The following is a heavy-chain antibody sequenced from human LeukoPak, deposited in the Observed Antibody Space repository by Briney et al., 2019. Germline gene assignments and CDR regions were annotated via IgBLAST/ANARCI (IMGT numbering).Heavy chain of an antibody. J-gene: IGHJ5*02. CDR2: ISTYSSHT. V-gene: IGHV1-18*01. CDR1: GYTFTRHG. CDR3: ARDEGRVSGSFNP. Sequence: ASVKVSCRASGYTFTRHGITWVRQAPGQGLEWMGWISTYSSHTTYAQKFQGRVTMTTDTSTTTAYMELRSLRSDDTAVYYCARDEGRVSGSFNPWGQGTLVTVSS. D-gene: IGHD3-10*01.